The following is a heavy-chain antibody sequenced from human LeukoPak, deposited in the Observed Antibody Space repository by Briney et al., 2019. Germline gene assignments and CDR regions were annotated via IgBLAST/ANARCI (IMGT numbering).Heavy chain of an antibody. CDR3: AKGSSSWKFDY. Sequence: PGGSLRLSCAASGLTFSSYGMHWVRQAPHKGLEWVAFIPYDGSNEYYADSVKGRFTISRDNAKNSLYLQMNSLRAEDMALYYCAKGSSSWKFDYWGQGTLVTVSS. V-gene: IGHV3-30*02. CDR1: GLTFSSYG. D-gene: IGHD6-13*01. CDR2: IPYDGSNE. J-gene: IGHJ4*02.